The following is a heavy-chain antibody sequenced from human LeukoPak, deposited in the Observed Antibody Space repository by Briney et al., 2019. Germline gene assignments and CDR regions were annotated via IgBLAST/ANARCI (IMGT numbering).Heavy chain of an antibody. Sequence: GGALRHSCAAYGFTFSSYAMSWARQAPGKGLEWVSAISGSGGSTYYADSVNGRFTISRDNSNNTLDLQMNSLRSEETAVYDCAKGPTTMVIFDYWGQGTLVTVSS. CDR3: AKGPTTMVIFDY. CDR1: GFTFSSYA. V-gene: IGHV3-23*01. J-gene: IGHJ4*02. D-gene: IGHD5-18*01. CDR2: ISGSGGST.